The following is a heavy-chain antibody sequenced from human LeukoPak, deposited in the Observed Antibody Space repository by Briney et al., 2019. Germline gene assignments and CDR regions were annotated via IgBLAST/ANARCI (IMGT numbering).Heavy chain of an antibody. CDR2: INGYGSDT. Sequence: GGVPRLSCAGAGVNFGRFWKGRVRQTPGEGVGWVSRINGYGSDTSYADFVKGRFTISRDNAKNTVYLQVNSLRAEDTAVFYCTRGGSGTYGEFDYWGQGTLVTVSS. CDR3: TRGGSGTYGEFDY. CDR1: GVNFGRFW. D-gene: IGHD1-26*01. J-gene: IGHJ4*02. V-gene: IGHV3-74*01.